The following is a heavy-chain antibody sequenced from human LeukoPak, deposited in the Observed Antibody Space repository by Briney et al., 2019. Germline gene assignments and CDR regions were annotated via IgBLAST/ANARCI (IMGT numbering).Heavy chain of an antibody. D-gene: IGHD1-26*01. CDR2: IWYDGSNK. J-gene: IGHJ6*02. CDR3: TTDRVGTTTPGYYGLDV. V-gene: IGHV3-33*01. Sequence: PGRSLRLSCAASGFTFSSYGMHWVRQAPGKGLEWVAVIWYDGSNKYYADSVKGRFTISRDNSKNTLYLQMNSLRAEDTAVYYCTTDRVGTTTPGYYGLDVWGQGTTVTVSS. CDR1: GFTFSSYG.